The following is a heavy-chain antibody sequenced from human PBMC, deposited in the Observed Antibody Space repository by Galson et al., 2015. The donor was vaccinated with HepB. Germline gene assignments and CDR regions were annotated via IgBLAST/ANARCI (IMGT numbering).Heavy chain of an antibody. J-gene: IGHJ6*03. Sequence: SLRLSCAASGFTFSSYAMHWVRQAPGKGLEYVSAISSNGGSTYYADSVKGRFTISRDNSKNTLYLQMGSLRAEDMAVYYCARGLGGYYYYYMDVWGKGTTVTVSS. CDR3: ARGLGGYYYYYMDV. V-gene: IGHV3-64*02. CDR2: ISSNGGST. CDR1: GFTFSSYA. D-gene: IGHD3-22*01.